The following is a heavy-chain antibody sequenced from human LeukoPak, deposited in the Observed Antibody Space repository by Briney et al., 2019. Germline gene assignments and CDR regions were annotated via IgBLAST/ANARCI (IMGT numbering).Heavy chain of an antibody. CDR2: ISWNSGSI. CDR3: AKEVRGYGSGSYYPFDP. Sequence: GGSLRLSCAASGFTFDDYAMHWVRQAPGKGLEWVSGISWNSGSIGYADSVKGRFTISRDNAKNSLYLQMNSLRAEDTALYYCAKEVRGYGSGSYYPFDPWGQGTLVTVSS. V-gene: IGHV3-9*01. J-gene: IGHJ5*02. D-gene: IGHD3-10*01. CDR1: GFTFDDYA.